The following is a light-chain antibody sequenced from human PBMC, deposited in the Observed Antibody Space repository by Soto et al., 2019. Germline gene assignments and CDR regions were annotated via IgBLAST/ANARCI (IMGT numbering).Light chain of an antibody. CDR1: QSVSNNY. Sequence: EIVLTQSPGTLSLSPGERATLSCRASQSVSNNYLAWDQQKPGQAPRLLIYGASNGATGIPDRFSGSGSGTDFTLTISRLEPEDFAVYYCQQYGSSGTFGQGTKVDIK. V-gene: IGKV3-20*01. CDR2: GAS. J-gene: IGKJ1*01. CDR3: QQYGSSGT.